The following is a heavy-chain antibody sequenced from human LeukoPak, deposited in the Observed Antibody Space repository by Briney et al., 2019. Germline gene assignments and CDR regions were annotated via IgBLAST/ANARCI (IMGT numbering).Heavy chain of an antibody. V-gene: IGHV1-18*01. Sequence: ASVKVSCKASSHTFTSYGLSWVRQAPGQGLEWMGWISVYRSKTNYAQKFQGRITPTTDASTRTTFMELRSLRSDDTAVYYCARDNGDYNFDYWGQGTLVTVSS. CDR2: ISVYRSKT. J-gene: IGHJ4*02. D-gene: IGHD4-17*01. CDR1: SHTFTSYG. CDR3: ARDNGDYNFDY.